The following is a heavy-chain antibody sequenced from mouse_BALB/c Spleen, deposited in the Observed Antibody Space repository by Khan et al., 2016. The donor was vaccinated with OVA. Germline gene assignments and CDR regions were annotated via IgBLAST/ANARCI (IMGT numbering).Heavy chain of an antibody. V-gene: IGHV1-63*02. CDR1: GYTFTNYW. Sequence: QVRLQQSGAELVRPGTSVKMSCKAAGYTFTNYWIGWVNQRPGHGLEWIGDIYPGNGNTNYNEKFKGKATLTADTSSSTAYMQLSSLTSEDSAICDCARPYCYGTNSATTDDWGQGTSVTVSS. CDR2: IYPGNGNT. D-gene: IGHD1-1*01. CDR3: ARPYCYGTNSATTDD. J-gene: IGHJ4*01.